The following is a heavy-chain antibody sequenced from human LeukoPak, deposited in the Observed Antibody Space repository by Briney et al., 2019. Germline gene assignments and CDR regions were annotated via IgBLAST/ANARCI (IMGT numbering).Heavy chain of an antibody. D-gene: IGHD2-2*01. CDR3: ARDGVESYCTSTSCPGVLDY. Sequence: GSLRLSCAVSGFTVSTNYMSWDRQAPGKGLEWVSVIYGGGSSYFADSVKGRFIISRDNSKNTLYLQMNSLRAEDTAVYYCARDGVESYCTSTSCPGVLDYWGQGTLVTVSS. CDR1: GFTVSTNY. CDR2: IYGGGSS. V-gene: IGHV3-66*01. J-gene: IGHJ4*02.